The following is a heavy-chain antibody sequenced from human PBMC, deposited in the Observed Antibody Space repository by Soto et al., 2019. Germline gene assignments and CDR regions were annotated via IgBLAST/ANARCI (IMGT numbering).Heavy chain of an antibody. CDR1: GYVFTNYY. CDR2: LTPSDGGT. J-gene: IGHJ4*02. CDR3: ARAPRFNPSGDLDY. V-gene: IGHV1-46*01. Sequence: QVQLLQSGAEVKTPGATLKVSCKTSGYVFTNYYMHWLRQAPGQGLEWIGRLTPSDGGTVYAPKCQHIISVPRHTSRTPVYAELSSLRVADTAIYGCARAPRFNPSGDLDYWGQGSLGTVS. D-gene: IGHD3-10*01.